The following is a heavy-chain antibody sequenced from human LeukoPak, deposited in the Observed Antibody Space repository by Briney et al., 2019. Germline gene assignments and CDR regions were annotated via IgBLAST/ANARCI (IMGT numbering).Heavy chain of an antibody. CDR3: ARLWEGGITMVRGALDY. V-gene: IGHV3-21*04. J-gene: IGHJ4*02. Sequence: GGSLRLSCAASGFTFSSYSMHWVRQAPGKGLEWVSSISSSSSSYSYIYYADSVKGRFTISRDNAKNSLYLQMNSLRAEDTAVYYCARLWEGGITMVRGALDYWGQGTLVTVSS. CDR1: GFTFSSYS. CDR2: ISSSSSSYSYI. D-gene: IGHD3-10*01.